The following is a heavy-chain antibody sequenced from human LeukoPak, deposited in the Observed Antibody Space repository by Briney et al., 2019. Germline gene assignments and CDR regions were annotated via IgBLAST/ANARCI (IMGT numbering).Heavy chain of an antibody. J-gene: IGHJ4*02. CDR2: ISGSGGST. V-gene: IGHV3-23*01. Sequence: GGSLRLSCAASGFTFSHYYMSWVRQAPGKGLEWVSAISGSGGSTYYADSVKGRFTISRDNSKNTLYLQMNSLRAEDTAVYYCAKDWDSSSWYRFLYYFDYWGQGTLVTVSS. CDR1: GFTFSHYY. CDR3: AKDWDSSSWYRFLYYFDY. D-gene: IGHD6-13*01.